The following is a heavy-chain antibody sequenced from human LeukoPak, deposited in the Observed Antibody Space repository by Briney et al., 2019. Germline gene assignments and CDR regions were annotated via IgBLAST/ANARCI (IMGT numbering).Heavy chain of an antibody. CDR2: ISNSGGRT. V-gene: IGHV3-23*01. CDR3: VREDTPATANY. D-gene: IGHD2-21*02. CDR1: GFTFSSYA. J-gene: IGHJ4*02. Sequence: PGGSLRLSCAASGFTFSSYAMSWVRQAPGKGLEWVSSISNSGGRTFYTDSVKGRFTISRDNSKDTLFLQMHSLRPGDTAVYYCVREDTPATANYWGQGTLVTISS.